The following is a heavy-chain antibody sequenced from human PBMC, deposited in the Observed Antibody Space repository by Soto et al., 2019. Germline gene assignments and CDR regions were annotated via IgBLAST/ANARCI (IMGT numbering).Heavy chain of an antibody. J-gene: IGHJ6*02. V-gene: IGHV1-18*01. Sequence: ASVKVSCKASGYTFTSYGISWVRQAPGQGLEWMGWISAYNGNTNYAQKLQGRVTMTTDTSTGTAYMELRSLRSDDTAVYYCARAIVVVVPAAIVYYYGMDVWGQGTTVTVSS. D-gene: IGHD2-2*01. CDR3: ARAIVVVVPAAIVYYYGMDV. CDR2: ISAYNGNT. CDR1: GYTFTSYG.